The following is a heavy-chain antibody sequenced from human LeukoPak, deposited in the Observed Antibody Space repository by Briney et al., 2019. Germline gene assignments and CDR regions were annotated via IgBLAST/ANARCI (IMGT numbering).Heavy chain of an antibody. V-gene: IGHV2-5*02. Sequence: SGPTLVKPTQTLTLTCSFSGFSLTTSGVAVGWIRQPPGKALEWLALIYWDDDKRYSPSLKSRLTITKDTSKNQVVLTMTNMDPVDTATYHCAHSFGSTGRVDYWGQGTLVTVSS. D-gene: IGHD1-26*01. J-gene: IGHJ4*02. CDR3: AHSFGSTGRVDY. CDR2: IYWDDDK. CDR1: GFSLTTSGVA.